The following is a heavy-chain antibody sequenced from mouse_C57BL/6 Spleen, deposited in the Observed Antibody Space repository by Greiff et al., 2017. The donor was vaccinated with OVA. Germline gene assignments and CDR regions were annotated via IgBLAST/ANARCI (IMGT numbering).Heavy chain of an antibody. D-gene: IGHD2-5*01. CDR3: ARDSNYVLDY. J-gene: IGHJ2*01. Sequence: EVKVVESGGGLVKPGGSLKLSCAASGFTFSDYGMHWVRQAPEKGLEWVAYISSGSSTIYYADTVKGRFTISRDNAKNTLFLQMTSLRSEDTAMYYCARDSNYVLDYWGQGTTLTVSS. CDR2: ISSGSSTI. CDR1: GFTFSDYG. V-gene: IGHV5-17*01.